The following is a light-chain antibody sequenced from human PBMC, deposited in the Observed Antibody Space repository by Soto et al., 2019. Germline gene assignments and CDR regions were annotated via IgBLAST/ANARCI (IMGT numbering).Light chain of an antibody. CDR2: EVH. V-gene: IGLV2-14*01. CDR1: SSDVGGYNY. CDR3: SSYTSSGTPV. Sequence: QSALTQPASVSGSPGQSITISCTGTSSDVGGYNYLSWYQQHPGKAPKVMIFEVHNRPSGVSNRFSGSKSGNTASLTISGRQAEDEADYYCSSYTSSGTPVFGGGTKVTVL. J-gene: IGLJ3*02.